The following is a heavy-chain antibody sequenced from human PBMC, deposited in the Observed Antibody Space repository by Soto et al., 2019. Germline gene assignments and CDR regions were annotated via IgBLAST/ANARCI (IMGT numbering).Heavy chain of an antibody. D-gene: IGHD2-21*02. J-gene: IGHJ6*02. CDR3: ARADRTLVTSYSLDV. CDR1: GGSLGGDY. V-gene: IGHV4-34*01. Sequence: KPSETLSLTCAVYGGSLGGDYWTWIRQAPGKGLEWIGEINHSGTINFDPSLRSRLTISLDTSKKEFSLKLSSVTDADTATYYCARADRTLVTSYSLDVWGQGTTVTVSS. CDR2: INHSGTI.